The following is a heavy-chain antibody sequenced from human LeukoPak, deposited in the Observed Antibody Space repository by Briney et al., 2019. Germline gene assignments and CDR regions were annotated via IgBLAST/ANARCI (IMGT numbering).Heavy chain of an antibody. J-gene: IGHJ3*02. V-gene: IGHV1-3*01. CDR2: INAGNGNT. D-gene: IGHD2-21*02. CDR1: GYTFTSYA. Sequence: ASVKVSCKASGYTFTSYAMHWVRQAPGQRLEWMGWINAGNGNTKYSQKFQGRVTITRDTSASTAYMELSSLRSEDTAMYYCARDHTYCGGDCYPYDAFDIWGQGTMVTVSS. CDR3: ARDHTYCGGDCYPYDAFDI.